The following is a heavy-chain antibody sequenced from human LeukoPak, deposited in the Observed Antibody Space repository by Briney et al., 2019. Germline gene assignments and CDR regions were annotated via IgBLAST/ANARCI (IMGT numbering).Heavy chain of an antibody. V-gene: IGHV3-74*01. CDR2: INSDGGST. J-gene: IGHJ4*02. Sequence: GGTLRFSCAASGFSFSNYGMNWVRQAPGKGLVWVSRINSDGGSTTYADSVKGRFTTSRDNAKNTLYLQMNSLRAEDTAVYYCARGGWELPIAYYFDYWGQGTLVTVSS. CDR3: ARGGWELPIAYYFDY. CDR1: GFSFSNYG. D-gene: IGHD1-26*01.